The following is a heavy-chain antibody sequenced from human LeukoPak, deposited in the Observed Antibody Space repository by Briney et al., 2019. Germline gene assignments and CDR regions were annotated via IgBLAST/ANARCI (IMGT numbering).Heavy chain of an antibody. Sequence: PGGSLRLSCAASGFTFSTYAMAWVRLAPGRGLEWVSAISGSGGSTSYADSVKGRFTISRDNSKNTLYLQMNSLRAEDTAVYYCAVATYYDYLKAGYYYGMDVWGQGTTVTVSS. V-gene: IGHV3-23*01. D-gene: IGHD3-16*01. CDR2: ISGSGGST. CDR3: AVATYYDYLKAGYYYGMDV. CDR1: GFTFSTYA. J-gene: IGHJ6*02.